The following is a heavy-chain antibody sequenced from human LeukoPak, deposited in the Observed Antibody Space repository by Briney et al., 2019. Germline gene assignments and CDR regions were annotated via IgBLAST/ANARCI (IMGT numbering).Heavy chain of an antibody. CDR3: AVRSVRYFEF. Sequence: GESLKISCKGSGYSFTSYWISWVRQMPGKGLEWMGIIYPGDSSTRYSPSFEGQVTISADKSISTAYLQWSSLKASDTAMYYCAVRSVRYFEFWGQGVLVTVSS. D-gene: IGHD3-10*01. CDR1: GYSFTSYW. V-gene: IGHV5-51*01. J-gene: IGHJ4*02. CDR2: IYPGDSST.